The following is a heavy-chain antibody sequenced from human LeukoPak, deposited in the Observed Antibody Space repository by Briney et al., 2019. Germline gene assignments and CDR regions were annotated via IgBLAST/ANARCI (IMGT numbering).Heavy chain of an antibody. CDR3: AKGQTAAPSFYYFFYLDG. Sequence: PGGSLRLSCAASGFTFRGYAMAWVRQAPGKGLEWVSSISDSGDVTYYTDSVKGRFTISRDNSKSTLYLQMNSLTAEDTALYFCAKGQTAAPSFYYFFYLDGWGKGSTVIVSS. J-gene: IGHJ6*03. D-gene: IGHD2-21*02. V-gene: IGHV3-23*01. CDR1: GFTFRGYA. CDR2: ISDSGDVT.